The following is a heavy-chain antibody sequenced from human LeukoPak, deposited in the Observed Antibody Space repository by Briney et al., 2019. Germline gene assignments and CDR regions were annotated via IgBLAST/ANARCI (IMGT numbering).Heavy chain of an antibody. CDR2: IRYDGSNK. CDR3: AKRGYYYDSSGYYGGFDI. J-gene: IGHJ3*02. CDR1: GFTFSSYG. D-gene: IGHD3-22*01. Sequence: PGGSLRLSCAASGFTFSSYGMHWVRQAPGKGLEWVAFIRYDGSNKYYADSVKGRFTISRDNSKNTLYLQMNSLRAEDTAVYYCAKRGYYYDSSGYYGGFDIWGQGTMVTVSS. V-gene: IGHV3-30*02.